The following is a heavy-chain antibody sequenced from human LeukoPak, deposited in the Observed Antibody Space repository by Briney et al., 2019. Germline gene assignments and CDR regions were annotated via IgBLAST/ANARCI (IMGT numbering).Heavy chain of an antibody. V-gene: IGHV3-33*01. J-gene: IGHJ4*02. D-gene: IGHD1-26*01. CDR1: GFTFSTXX. CDR2: IWPDGSNK. CDR3: ARASGPFDY. Sequence: ASGFTFSTXXXXXVRQXPGKXLEWVAVIWPDGSNKYYADSVKGRFTISRDNSKNTLYLQMNSLRAEDTAVYYCARASGPFDYWGQGTLVTVSS.